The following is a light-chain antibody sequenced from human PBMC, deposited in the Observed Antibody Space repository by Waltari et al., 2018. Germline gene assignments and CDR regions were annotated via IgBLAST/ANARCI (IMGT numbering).Light chain of an antibody. V-gene: IGKV1-33*01. CDR1: RDINNY. J-gene: IGKJ1*01. Sequence: DIQMTQSPSSLSVSVGDRVTITCQASRDINNYLNWYQQKPGKAPKLLIYDASTLETGVPSRLSGSGSGTDFVFTISRLQPEDIATYYCQHYDGVPPWTFGQGTRVDFK. CDR2: DAS. CDR3: QHYDGVPPWT.